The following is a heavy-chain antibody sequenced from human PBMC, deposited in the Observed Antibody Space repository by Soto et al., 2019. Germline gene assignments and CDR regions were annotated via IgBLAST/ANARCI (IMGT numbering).Heavy chain of an antibody. V-gene: IGHV4-30-2*01. D-gene: IGHD2-21*02. CDR2: IYHSGST. CDR3: ARGSPVATDY. Sequence: SETLSLTCAVSGGSISSGGYSWSWIRQPPGKGLEWIGYIYHSGSTYYNPSLKSRVTISVDRSRNQFSLKLSSVTAADTAVYYCARGSPVATDYWGQGTLVTVSS. J-gene: IGHJ4*02. CDR1: GGSISSGGYS.